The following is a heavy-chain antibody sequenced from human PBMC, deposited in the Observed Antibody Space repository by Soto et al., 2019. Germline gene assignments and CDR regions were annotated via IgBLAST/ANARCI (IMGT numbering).Heavy chain of an antibody. J-gene: IGHJ5*02. Sequence: QLQLQESGPGLVEPSETLSLTCTVSGGSISSNSYYWGWIRQPPGEGLEWIGSLSYSGSTYYNPSLKSRVTMSVDTSRNQLSVRLSSVTAADTAVYHCARHPPDTAIESRGELNWFDPWGQGTQVTVSS. CDR2: LSYSGST. V-gene: IGHV4-39*01. D-gene: IGHD5-18*01. CDR3: ARHPPDTAIESRGELNWFDP. CDR1: GGSISSNSYY.